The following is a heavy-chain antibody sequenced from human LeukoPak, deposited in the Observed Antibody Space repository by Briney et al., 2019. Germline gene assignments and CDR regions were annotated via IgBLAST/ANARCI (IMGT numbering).Heavy chain of an antibody. J-gene: IGHJ5*02. Sequence: GGSLRLSCAASGFTFSSSAMSWVRQAPGKGLEWVSAISNNGGYTYYADSVQGRFTISRDNSKSTLCLQMNSLRAEDTAVYYCAKVGSGSPWGQGTLVTVSS. D-gene: IGHD1-26*01. CDR2: ISNNGGYT. CDR1: GFTFSSSA. CDR3: AKVGSGSP. V-gene: IGHV3-23*01.